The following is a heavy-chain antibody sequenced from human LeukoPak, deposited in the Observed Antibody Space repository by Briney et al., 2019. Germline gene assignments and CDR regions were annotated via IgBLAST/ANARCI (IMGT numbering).Heavy chain of an antibody. D-gene: IGHD3-16*01. CDR1: GLTFSSYA. Sequence: PGGSLRLSCAASGLTFSSYAMHWVRQAPGKGLEWVAVISYDGSNKYYADSVKGRFTISRDNSKNTLYLQMNSLRAEDTAVYYCARDRGGDGNWYFDLWGRGTLVTVSS. CDR3: ARDRGGDGNWYFDL. CDR2: ISYDGSNK. J-gene: IGHJ2*01. V-gene: IGHV3-30*04.